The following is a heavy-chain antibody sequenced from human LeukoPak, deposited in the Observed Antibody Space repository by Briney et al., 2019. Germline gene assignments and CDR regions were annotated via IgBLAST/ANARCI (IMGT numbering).Heavy chain of an antibody. CDR1: GGSISSGDYY. CDR3: ARGGGYTLHYYYYMGV. J-gene: IGHJ6*03. D-gene: IGHD6-13*01. V-gene: IGHV4-30-4*08. CDR2: IYYSGST. Sequence: SETLSLTCTVSGGSISSGDYYWSWIRQPPGKGLEWIGYIYYSGSTYYNPSLKSRVTISVDTSKNQFSLKLSSVTAADTAVYYCARGGGYTLHYYYYMGVWGKGTTVTVSS.